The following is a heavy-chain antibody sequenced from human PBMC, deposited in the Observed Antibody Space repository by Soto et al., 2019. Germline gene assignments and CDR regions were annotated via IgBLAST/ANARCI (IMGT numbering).Heavy chain of an antibody. CDR3: PGGVYELDP. CDR1: GFTFSNYW. CDR2: MKQDGSEK. V-gene: IGHV3-7*04. D-gene: IGHD3-16*01. J-gene: IGHJ5*02. Sequence: EVQLVESGGGLVQPGGSLRLSCVASGFTFSNYWMGWVRQAPGKGLEWVANMKQDGSEKYYLDSVKGRFTISRDNAKNSLFLQMNSLRAEDTAVYYCPGGVYELDPWGQGTLVTVSS.